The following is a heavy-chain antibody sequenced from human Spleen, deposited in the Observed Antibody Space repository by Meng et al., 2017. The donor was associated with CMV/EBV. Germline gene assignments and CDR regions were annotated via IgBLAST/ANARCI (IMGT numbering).Heavy chain of an antibody. Sequence: GESLKIPCAASGCTFSSFAMSWVRQAPGKGLEGVSASSGSGGSTYYADAGKVRFTISRDNSKNTLYLQMNSLRAEDTAVYYCAKDRAPLLLWFGESIDYWGQGTLVTVSS. CDR2: SSGSGGST. J-gene: IGHJ4*02. D-gene: IGHD3-10*01. CDR1: GCTFSSFA. CDR3: AKDRAPLLLWFGESIDY. V-gene: IGHV3-23*01.